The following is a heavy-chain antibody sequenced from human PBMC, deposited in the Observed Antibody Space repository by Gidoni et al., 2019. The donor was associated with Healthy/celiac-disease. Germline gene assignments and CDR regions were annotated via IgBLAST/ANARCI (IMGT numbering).Heavy chain of an antibody. J-gene: IGHJ4*02. D-gene: IGHD5-12*01. V-gene: IGHV3-73*02. CDR1: GFTFSGSA. CDR3: TTGGGYDNY. CDR2: IRSKANSYAT. Sequence: EVQLLESGGGLVQPGGSLKLSCAASGFTFSGSAMHWVRQAAGKGLEWVGRIRSKANSYATAYAASVKGRFTISRDDSKNTAYLQMNSLKTEDTAVYYCTTGGGYDNYWGQGTLVTVSS.